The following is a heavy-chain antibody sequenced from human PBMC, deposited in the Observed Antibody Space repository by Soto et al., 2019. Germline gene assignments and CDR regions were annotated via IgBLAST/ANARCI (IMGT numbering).Heavy chain of an antibody. D-gene: IGHD1-26*01. Sequence: QVQLQESGPGLVKPSQTLSLTCTVSGGSISSGDYYWSWIRQPPGKGLEWIGYIYYSGSTYYNPFLKSRVTISVDTSKNQFSLKLSSVTAADTAVYYCARQVGATTYWFDPWGQGTLVTVSS. CDR2: IYYSGST. CDR1: GGSISSGDYY. J-gene: IGHJ5*02. V-gene: IGHV4-30-4*01. CDR3: ARQVGATTYWFDP.